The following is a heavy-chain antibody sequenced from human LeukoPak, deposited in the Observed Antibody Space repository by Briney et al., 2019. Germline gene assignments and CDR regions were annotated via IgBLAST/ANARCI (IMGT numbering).Heavy chain of an antibody. CDR2: IIPIFGTA. CDR1: GGTFSSYA. V-gene: IGHV1-69*01. CDR3: ARVPHIVVVTGYPD. J-gene: IGHJ4*02. Sequence: WASVKVSCKASGGTFSSYAISWVRQAPGQGLEWMGGIIPIFGTANYAQKFQGRVTITADESTSTAYMELSSLRSEDTAVYYCARVPHIVVVTGYPDWGQGTLVTVSS. D-gene: IGHD2-21*02.